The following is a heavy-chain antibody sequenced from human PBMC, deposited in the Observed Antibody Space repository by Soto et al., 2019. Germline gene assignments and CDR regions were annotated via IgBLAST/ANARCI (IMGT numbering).Heavy chain of an antibody. CDR1: GGSISSGGYS. CDR2: IYHSGST. D-gene: IGHD3-16*02. Sequence: QLQLQESGSGLVKPSQTLSLTCAVSGGSISSGGYSWSWIRQPPGKGLEWIGYIYHSGSTSYNPCLKGRATISVDRSKKQFSLKRSSVTAADTAVYYCARVNYDYVWGSYRPYGMDVWGQGTTVTVSS. J-gene: IGHJ6*02. CDR3: ARVNYDYVWGSYRPYGMDV. V-gene: IGHV4-30-2*01.